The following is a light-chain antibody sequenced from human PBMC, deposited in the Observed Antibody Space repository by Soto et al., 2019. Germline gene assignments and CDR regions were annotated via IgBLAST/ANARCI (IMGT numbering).Light chain of an antibody. V-gene: IGLV2-11*01. CDR2: DVS. Sequence: QSALTQPRSVSGSPGQSVTISCTGTSSDVGGYNYVSWYQQHPGKAPKLMIYDVSKRPSGVPDRFSGSKSGNTASLTISGLQAEDEADYYCCSYAGSYILAVFGGGTLLTVL. CDR3: CSYAGSYILAV. J-gene: IGLJ7*01. CDR1: SSDVGGYNY.